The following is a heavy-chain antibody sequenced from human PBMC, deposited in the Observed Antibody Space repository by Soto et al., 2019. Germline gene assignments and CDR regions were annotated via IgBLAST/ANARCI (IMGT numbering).Heavy chain of an antibody. Sequence: RASVKVSCKASGYTFTSYAVHWVRQAPGQRLEWMGWINTGNGNTKYSQKFQGRVAISRDTSASTAYMELSSLRSEDTAVYYCARCWGGIYGMDVWGQGTTVTVSS. V-gene: IGHV1-3*04. CDR3: ARCWGGIYGMDV. J-gene: IGHJ6*02. CDR1: GYTFTSYA. CDR2: INTGNGNT. D-gene: IGHD7-27*01.